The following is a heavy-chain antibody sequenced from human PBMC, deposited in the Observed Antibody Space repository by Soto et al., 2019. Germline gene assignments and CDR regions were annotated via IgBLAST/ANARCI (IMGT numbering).Heavy chain of an antibody. Sequence: PGGSLRLSCAASGFTFSSYAMSWVRQAPGKGLEWVSAISGSGGSTYYADSVKGRFTISRDNSKNTLYLQMNRLRAEDTAVYYCAKVTNYGSGRSMDVWGQGTTVTVSS. CDR1: GFTFSSYA. CDR2: ISGSGGST. V-gene: IGHV3-23*01. J-gene: IGHJ6*02. CDR3: AKVTNYGSGRSMDV. D-gene: IGHD3-10*01.